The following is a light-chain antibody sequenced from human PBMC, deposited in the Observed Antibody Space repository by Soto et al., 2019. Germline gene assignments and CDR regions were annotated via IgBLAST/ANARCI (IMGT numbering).Light chain of an antibody. J-gene: IGLJ2*01. V-gene: IGLV2-14*01. Sequence: QSALTQPASVSGSPGQSITISCTGTSSDVGGYNYVSWYQQHPGKAPQLMIYEVSNRPSGVSNRFSGSKSGNTASLTISGLQAEDEADYYCSSYTSSSTPIFGSGTKLTVL. CDR2: EVS. CDR1: SSDVGGYNY. CDR3: SSYTSSSTPI.